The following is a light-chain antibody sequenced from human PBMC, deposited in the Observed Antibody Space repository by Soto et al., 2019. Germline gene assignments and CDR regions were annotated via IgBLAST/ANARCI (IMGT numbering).Light chain of an antibody. J-gene: IGKJ2*01. Sequence: EIVLTQSPGTLSLSPGERATLSCRASQSVSSSYLAWYQQKPGQAPRLLIYGTSSRATGIPDRFGGSGSGSDFTLTISRPESEDFAVYYCQQYGSSPPTYTFDQGTKLEIK. CDR1: QSVSSSY. V-gene: IGKV3-20*01. CDR3: QQYGSSPPTYT. CDR2: GTS.